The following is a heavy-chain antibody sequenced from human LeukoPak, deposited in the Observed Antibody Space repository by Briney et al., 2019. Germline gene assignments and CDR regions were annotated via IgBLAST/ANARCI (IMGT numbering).Heavy chain of an antibody. Sequence: GGSLILSCAASGFTFSSYAMSWVRQAPGKGLEWVSVISGSGDATYYAESVQGRFTISRDNSKNTLYLQMNSLRAEDTAVYYCAKEKPKWLSAVDYWGQGTLVTVSS. CDR2: ISGSGDAT. CDR3: AKEKPKWLSAVDY. J-gene: IGHJ4*02. D-gene: IGHD3-22*01. V-gene: IGHV3-23*01. CDR1: GFTFSSYA.